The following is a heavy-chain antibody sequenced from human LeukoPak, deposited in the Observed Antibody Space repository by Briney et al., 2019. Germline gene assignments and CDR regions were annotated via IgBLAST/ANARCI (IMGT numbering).Heavy chain of an antibody. J-gene: IGHJ4*02. CDR1: GFTVSSNY. CDR2: IYSGGST. D-gene: IGHD6-19*01. V-gene: IGHV3-53*01. CDR3: ARVIYSSGRYEWERREYYFDY. Sequence: GGSLRLSCAASGFTVSSNYMSWVRQAPGKGLEWVSVIYSGGSTYYADSVKGRFTISRDNSKNTLYLQMNSLRAEDTAVYYCARVIYSSGRYEWERREYYFDYWGQGTLVTVSS.